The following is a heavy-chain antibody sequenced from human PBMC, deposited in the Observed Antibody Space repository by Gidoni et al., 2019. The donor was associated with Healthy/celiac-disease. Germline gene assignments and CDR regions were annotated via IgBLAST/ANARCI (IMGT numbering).Heavy chain of an antibody. J-gene: IGHJ4*02. CDR2: IYYSGST. CDR1: GGSISSGGYY. V-gene: IGHV4-31*03. Sequence: QVQLQESGLGLVKPSQTPSLTCTVSGGSISSGGYYWSWIRQHPGKGLEWIGYIYYSGSTYYNPSLKSRVTISVDTSKNQFSLKLSSVAAADTAVYYCARAVVAGDYYFDYWGQGTLVTVSS. CDR3: ARAVVAGDYYFDY. D-gene: IGHD2-21*02.